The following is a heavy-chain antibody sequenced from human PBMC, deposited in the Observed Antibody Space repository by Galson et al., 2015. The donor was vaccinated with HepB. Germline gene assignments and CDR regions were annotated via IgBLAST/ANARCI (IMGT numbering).Heavy chain of an antibody. CDR3: WGGAYVEDY. CDR2: IYSGGST. Sequence: SLRLSCAASGFTVSSNYMSWVRQASGKGLECVSVIYSGGSTYYADSVKGRFTISSDNSKNTLYLQMNGLRAEDTAVYYCWGGAYVEDYWGQGTLVTVSS. D-gene: IGHD5-12*01. J-gene: IGHJ4*02. CDR1: GFTVSSNY. V-gene: IGHV3-53*01.